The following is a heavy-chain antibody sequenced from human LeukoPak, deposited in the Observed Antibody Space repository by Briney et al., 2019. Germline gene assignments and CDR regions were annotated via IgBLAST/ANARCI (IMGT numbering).Heavy chain of an antibody. CDR1: GGTFSSYA. J-gene: IGHJ6*03. V-gene: IGHV1-69*06. CDR3: VTSDCSGDNCYGGYYYYMDV. Sequence: GSSVKVSCKASGGTFSSYAISWVRQAPGQGLEWMGGIIPIFGTANYAQKFQGRVTMTEDTSTDTAYMELSSLRFEDTAVYYCVTSDCSGDNCYGGYYYYMDVWGEGTTVTVSS. D-gene: IGHD2-15*01. CDR2: IIPIFGTA.